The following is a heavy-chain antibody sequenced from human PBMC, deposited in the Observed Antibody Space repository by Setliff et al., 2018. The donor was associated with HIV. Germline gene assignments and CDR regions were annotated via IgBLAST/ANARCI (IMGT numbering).Heavy chain of an antibody. CDR3: ARHGQDYQLGYYYYYMDV. CDR2: INHSGST. V-gene: IGHV4-34*01. Sequence: SETLSLTCAVYGGSFSGYYWSWVRQPPGKGLEWIGEINHSGSTNYNPSLKSRVTISVDTSKNQFSLKLSSVTAADTAVYYCARHGQDYQLGYYYYYMDVWGKGTTVTVSS. J-gene: IGHJ6*03. D-gene: IGHD2-2*01. CDR1: GGSFSGYY.